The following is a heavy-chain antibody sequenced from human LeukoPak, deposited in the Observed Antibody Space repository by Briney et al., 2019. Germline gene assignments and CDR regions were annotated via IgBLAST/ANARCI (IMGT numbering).Heavy chain of an antibody. Sequence: PGRSLRLSCAASGFTFSNYGLHWVRQAPGKGLEWVSVIWYDGSKKYYAESVKGRFTISRDSFKNTLYLQMNSLKVEDTAVYYCARDDSSLAPFDYWGQGTLVTVSS. CDR2: IWYDGSKK. CDR1: GFTFSNYG. D-gene: IGHD4-11*01. V-gene: IGHV3-33*01. CDR3: ARDDSSLAPFDY. J-gene: IGHJ4*02.